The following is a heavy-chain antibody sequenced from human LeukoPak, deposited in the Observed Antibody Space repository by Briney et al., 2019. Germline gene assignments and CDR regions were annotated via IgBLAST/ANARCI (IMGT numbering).Heavy chain of an antibody. CDR2: IYHGGNT. J-gene: IGHJ5*02. D-gene: IGHD3-10*01. CDR1: GDSISSGGYY. CDR3: AGALSSGRNWFDP. Sequence: SQTLSLTCTVSGDSISSGGYYWSWIRQPPGKGLEWIGYIYHGGNTYYNPSLKSRVTISVDRSKNHFSLKVSSVTAADTAVYYCAGALSSGRNWFDPWGQGTLVTVSS. V-gene: IGHV4-30-2*01.